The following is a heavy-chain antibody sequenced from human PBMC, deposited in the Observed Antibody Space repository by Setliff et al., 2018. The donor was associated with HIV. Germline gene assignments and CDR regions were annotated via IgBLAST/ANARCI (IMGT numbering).Heavy chain of an antibody. D-gene: IGHD1-26*01. CDR1: EFSFNNSW. V-gene: IGHV3-15*01. CDR2: IKSKADGGTT. Sequence: PGGSLRLSCASSEFSFNNSWMTWVRQAPGRGLEWVGRIKSKADGGTTYYAAPVEGRFTISRDDSKNTLSLQMNSLKTEDTAIYYCTTDLGSGRFSWNNNWGQGTLVTVSS. CDR3: TTDLGSGRFSWNNN. J-gene: IGHJ4*02.